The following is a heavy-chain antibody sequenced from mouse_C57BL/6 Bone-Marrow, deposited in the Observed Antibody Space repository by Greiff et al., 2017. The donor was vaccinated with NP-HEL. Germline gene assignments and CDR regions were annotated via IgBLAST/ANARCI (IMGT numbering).Heavy chain of an antibody. J-gene: IGHJ4*01. D-gene: IGHD1-1*01. Sequence: EVQLQQSGAELVKPGASVKLSCTASGFNIKDYYMHWVKQRTEQGLEWIGRIDPEDGDTKYAPKFQGKATITADTSSNTAYLQLSSRRPEGTAVYYCARGHYGSSLYAMDYWGEGTSVTVSS. CDR1: GFNIKDYY. CDR3: ARGHYGSSLYAMDY. V-gene: IGHV14-2*01. CDR2: IDPEDGDT.